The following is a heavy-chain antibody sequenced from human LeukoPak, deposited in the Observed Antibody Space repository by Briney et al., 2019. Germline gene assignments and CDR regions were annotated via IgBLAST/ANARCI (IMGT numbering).Heavy chain of an antibody. V-gene: IGHV4-59*01. Sequence: SETLSLTCTVSGGPISSYYWSWIRQPPGKGLEWIGYIYYSGSTNYNPSLKSRVTISVDTSKNQFSLKLSSVTAADTAVYYCARWPTPYYYGSGSGNYWGQGTLVTVSS. CDR3: ARWPTPYYYGSGSGNY. CDR1: GGPISSYY. CDR2: IYYSGST. D-gene: IGHD3-10*01. J-gene: IGHJ4*02.